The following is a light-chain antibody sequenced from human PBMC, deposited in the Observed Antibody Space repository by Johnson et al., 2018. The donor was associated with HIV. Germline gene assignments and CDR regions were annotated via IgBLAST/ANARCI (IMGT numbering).Light chain of an antibody. Sequence: HSVLTQPPSVSAAPGQKVTISCSGSSSNIGNNYVSWYQQLPGTAPTLLIYDNNKRPSGIPDRFSGSTSGTSATLGITGLQTGDEADYYCGTWDSSLSAHVFGTGTKVTVL. CDR1: SSNIGNNY. J-gene: IGLJ1*01. CDR2: DNN. CDR3: GTWDSSLSAHV. V-gene: IGLV1-51*01.